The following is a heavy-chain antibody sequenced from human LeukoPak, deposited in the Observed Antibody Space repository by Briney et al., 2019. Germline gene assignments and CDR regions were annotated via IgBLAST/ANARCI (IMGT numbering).Heavy chain of an antibody. D-gene: IGHD2-2*01. Sequence: SETLSLTCTVSGGSISSYYWSWIRQPPGKGLEWIGYIYYSGSTNYNPSLKSRVTISVDTSKNQFSLKLSPVTAADTAVYYCARERVVPAASYYYYGMDVWGKGTTVTVSS. V-gene: IGHV4-59*01. CDR1: GGSISSYY. J-gene: IGHJ6*04. CDR3: ARERVVPAASYYYYGMDV. CDR2: IYYSGST.